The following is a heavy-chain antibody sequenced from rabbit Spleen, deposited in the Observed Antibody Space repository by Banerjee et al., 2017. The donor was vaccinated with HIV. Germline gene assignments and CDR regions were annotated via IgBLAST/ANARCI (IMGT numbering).Heavy chain of an antibody. J-gene: IGHJ4*01. Sequence: QEQLVESGGGLVKPEGSLTLTCIASGLSFNYGAWICWVRQAPGKGLEWLACMYTGDGDTYYANWAKGRFTISKTSSTTVTLQMTSLTAADTATYFCARSISSDGYAFKLWGPGTLVTVS. CDR3: ARSISSDGYAFKL. V-gene: IGHV1S45*01. CDR2: MYTGDGDT. D-gene: IGHD6-1*01. CDR1: GLSFNYGAW.